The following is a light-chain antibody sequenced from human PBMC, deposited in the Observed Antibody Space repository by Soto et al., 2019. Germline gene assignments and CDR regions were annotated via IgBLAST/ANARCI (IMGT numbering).Light chain of an antibody. CDR1: QSVGSD. Sequence: EIVMTQSPATLSVSPGERATLSCRASQSVGSDLAWYQQKPGQAPRLVIYDVSNRATGIPARFSGSGSGTDFTLTISSLEPEDSAVYYCQQRSNWPPEYSFGQGTRLE. CDR3: QQRSNWPPEYS. V-gene: IGKV3-11*01. CDR2: DVS. J-gene: IGKJ2*01.